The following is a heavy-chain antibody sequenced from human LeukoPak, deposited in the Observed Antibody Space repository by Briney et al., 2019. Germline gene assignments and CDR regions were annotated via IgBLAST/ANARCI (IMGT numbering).Heavy chain of an antibody. V-gene: IGHV3-23*01. CDR3: AKDPVVVVTAIHSY. CDR1: GFTFSSYA. CDR2: ISGSGGST. Sequence: GGSLRLSCAASGFTFSSYAMSWVRQAPGKGLEWVSAISGSGGSTYYADSVKGRFTISGDNSKNTLYLQMNSLRAEDTAVYYCAKDPVVVVTAIHSYWGRGTLVTVSS. D-gene: IGHD2-21*02. J-gene: IGHJ4*02.